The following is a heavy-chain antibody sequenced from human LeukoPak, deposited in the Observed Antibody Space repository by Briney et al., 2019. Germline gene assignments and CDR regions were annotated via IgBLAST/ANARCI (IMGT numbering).Heavy chain of an antibody. CDR2: IYYSGST. V-gene: IGHV4-59*01. D-gene: IGHD3-9*01. Sequence: TSETLSLTCTVSGGSISSYYWSWIRQPPGKGLEWIGYIYYSGSTNYNPSLKSRVTISVDTSKNQFSLKLSSVTAADTAVYYCATFREYYDILTGYPGSYYFDYWGQGTLVTVSS. CDR3: ATFREYYDILTGYPGSYYFDY. J-gene: IGHJ4*02. CDR1: GGSISSYY.